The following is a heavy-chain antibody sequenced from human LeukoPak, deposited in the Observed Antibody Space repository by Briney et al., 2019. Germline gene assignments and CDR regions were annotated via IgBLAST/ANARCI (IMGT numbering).Heavy chain of an antibody. CDR3: ARCCLQRDGDNGGGDY. J-gene: IGHJ4*02. CDR1: RGSFSSYY. D-gene: IGHD4-17*01. Sequence: SETLSLTCAVFRGSFSSYYWSWIRQPPGKGLEWIGEINHSGYTSYNPSLKSRVTLSVDTSKHQFSLKLTSVTAADTAVYYCARCCLQRDGDNGGGDYWGQGTLVTVSS. CDR2: INHSGYT. V-gene: IGHV4-34*01.